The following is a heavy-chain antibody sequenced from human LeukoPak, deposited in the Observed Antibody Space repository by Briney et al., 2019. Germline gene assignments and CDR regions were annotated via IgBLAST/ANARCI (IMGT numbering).Heavy chain of an antibody. Sequence: SGGSLRLSCAASGFTFSHYWMSWVRQAPGKGLEWVANIKQDGSEKYSVDSVRGRFTISRDNAKNSLYLQMNSLRVEDTAVYYCARDAMKATSDQWGQGTLVTVSS. V-gene: IGHV3-7*01. CDR1: GFTFSHYW. CDR2: IKQDGSEK. J-gene: IGHJ5*02. CDR3: ARDAMKATSDQ. D-gene: IGHD5-24*01.